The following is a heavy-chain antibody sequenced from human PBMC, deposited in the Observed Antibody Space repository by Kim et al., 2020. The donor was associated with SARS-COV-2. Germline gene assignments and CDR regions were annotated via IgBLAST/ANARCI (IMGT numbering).Heavy chain of an antibody. V-gene: IGHV4-59*08. CDR2: IYYSGST. Sequence: SETLSPTCTVSGGSISSYYWSWIRQPPGKGLEWIGYIYYSGSTNYNPSLKSRVTISVDTSKNQFSLKLSSVTAADTAVYYCARHVKHSYGFNYWGQGTLV. CDR3: ARHVKHSYGFNY. J-gene: IGHJ4*02. CDR1: GGSISSYY. D-gene: IGHD5-18*01.